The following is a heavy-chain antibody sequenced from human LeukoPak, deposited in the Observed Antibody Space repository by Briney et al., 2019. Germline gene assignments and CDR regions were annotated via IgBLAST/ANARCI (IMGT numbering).Heavy chain of an antibody. J-gene: IGHJ4*02. Sequence: SETLTLTCTVSGGTISSSSNYWGWIRQPPGKGLEWIGSIYHRGSTYYNTSLKDRVTMSVDTSKNQFSLKLSSVTAADTAFYYCARHGNWGGTEYWGQGTPLTVSS. D-gene: IGHD7-27*01. CDR3: ARHGNWGGTEY. V-gene: IGHV4-39*01. CDR2: IYHRGST. CDR1: GGTISSSSNY.